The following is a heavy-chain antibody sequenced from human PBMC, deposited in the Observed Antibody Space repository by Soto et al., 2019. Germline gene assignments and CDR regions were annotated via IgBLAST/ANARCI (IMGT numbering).Heavy chain of an antibody. D-gene: IGHD3-16*01. J-gene: IGHJ4*02. CDR2: FYYSGST. Sequence: QVQLQESGPGLVKPSETLSLTCTVSGGSISSYYWSWIRQPPGKGLEWIGYFYYSGSTNYNPSLKSRVTISVDTSKNQFSLKLSSVTAADTAVYYCATLWGWSVDYWGQGTLVTVSS. V-gene: IGHV4-59*08. CDR3: ATLWGWSVDY. CDR1: GGSISSYY.